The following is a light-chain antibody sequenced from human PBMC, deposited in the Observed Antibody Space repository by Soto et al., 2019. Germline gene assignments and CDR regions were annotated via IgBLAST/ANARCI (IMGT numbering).Light chain of an antibody. CDR1: QSVGSN. CDR2: GAS. Sequence: EIVLTQSPATVSVSPGERATLSRRASQSVGSNLSWFQQKPGQAPRLLIFGASSRATGIPARFSGSGSGTEFTLTINSLQSEDFAVYYCQQYNDWPLTFGGGTKVDIK. J-gene: IGKJ4*01. CDR3: QQYNDWPLT. V-gene: IGKV3-15*01.